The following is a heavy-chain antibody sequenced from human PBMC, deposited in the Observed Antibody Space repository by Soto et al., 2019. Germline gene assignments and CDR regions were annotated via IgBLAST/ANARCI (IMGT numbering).Heavy chain of an antibody. V-gene: IGHV3-23*01. CDR1: GFTFSTHA. CDR3: AKGYNYYYGLDV. Sequence: PGGSLRLCCAASGFTFSTHAMSWVRQAPGKGLEWVSAISGSGGSTYYADSVKGRFAISRDNSKNTLYLQMNSLRAEDTALYYCAKGYNYYYGLDVWGQGTTVTVSS. D-gene: IGHD2-2*02. J-gene: IGHJ6*02. CDR2: ISGSGGST.